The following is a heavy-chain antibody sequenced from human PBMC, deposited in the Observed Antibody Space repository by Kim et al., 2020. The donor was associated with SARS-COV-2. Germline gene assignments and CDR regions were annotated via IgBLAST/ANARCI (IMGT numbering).Heavy chain of an antibody. CDR3: AKEAVGAERYFDY. J-gene: IGHJ4*02. D-gene: IGHD1-26*01. Sequence: AASGKGRFTISRDNSKNRLYLQMNSLRAEDTAVYYCAKEAVGAERYFDYWGQGTLVTVSS. V-gene: IGHV3-30*02.